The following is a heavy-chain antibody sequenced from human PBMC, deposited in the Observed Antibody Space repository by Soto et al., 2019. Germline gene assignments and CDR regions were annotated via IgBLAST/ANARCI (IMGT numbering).Heavy chain of an antibody. Sequence: EVQLVESGGGLVQPGGSLRLSCVVSGFTFSNFHMNWVRQAPGKGVAWVSFISSSSETIYYADSVKGRFTISRDHVKNTLYLQMISLRAERTALYYCARGAGYRYYYMDFWGRGTTVTVSS. CDR2: ISSSSETI. J-gene: IGHJ6*03. V-gene: IGHV3-48*01. D-gene: IGHD5-12*01. CDR3: ARGAGYRYYYMDF. CDR1: GFTFSNFH.